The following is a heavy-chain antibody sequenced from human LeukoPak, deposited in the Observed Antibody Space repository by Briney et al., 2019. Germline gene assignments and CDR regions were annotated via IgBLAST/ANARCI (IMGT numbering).Heavy chain of an antibody. CDR2: INPNSGGT. CDR3: ARVRHSSGWYGGAGY. D-gene: IGHD6-19*01. J-gene: IGHJ4*02. CDR1: GGTFSSYT. Sequence: WASVKVSCKASGGTFSSYTISWVRQAPGQGLEWMGWINPNSGGTNYAQKFQGRVTITRDTSISTAYMELSRLRSDDTAVYYCARVRHSSGWYGGAGYWGQGTLVTVSS. V-gene: IGHV1-2*02.